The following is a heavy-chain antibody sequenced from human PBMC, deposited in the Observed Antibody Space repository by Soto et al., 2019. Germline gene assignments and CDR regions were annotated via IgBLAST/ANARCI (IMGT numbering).Heavy chain of an antibody. Sequence: EVHLVESGGGLVKPGGSLTLSCATSGLTFINAWMNWVRQTPGRGLEWVGRIKSKANGGTTDYAAPVKGRFTISRDDSKDTLYLQMDSLKIDDTGVYYCTDSVQASGWFDPWGQGTLVTVSS. CDR3: TDSVQASGWFDP. V-gene: IGHV3-15*07. CDR2: IKSKANGGTT. CDR1: GLTFINAW. J-gene: IGHJ5*02. D-gene: IGHD1-1*01.